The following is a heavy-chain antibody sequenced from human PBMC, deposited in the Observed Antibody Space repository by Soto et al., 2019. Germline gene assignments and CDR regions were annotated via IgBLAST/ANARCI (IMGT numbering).Heavy chain of an antibody. D-gene: IGHD1-7*01. V-gene: IGHV1-18*01. Sequence: ASVKVSCKASGYTFTSYGISWVRQAPGQGLEWMGWISAYNGNTNYAQKLQGRVTMTTDTSTSTAYMELRSLRSDDTAVYYCARDSEYNWNYAGNDYWGQGTLVTVSS. CDR2: ISAYNGNT. J-gene: IGHJ4*02. CDR3: ARDSEYNWNYAGNDY. CDR1: GYTFTSYG.